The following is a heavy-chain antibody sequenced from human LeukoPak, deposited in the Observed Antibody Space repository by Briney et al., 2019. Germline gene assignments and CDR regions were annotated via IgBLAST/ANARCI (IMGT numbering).Heavy chain of an antibody. CDR3: ARDHYGDYSEDY. D-gene: IGHD4-17*01. Sequence: GGSLRLSCAASGFTFSDYYMSWIRQAPGKGLEWVSYISSSGSTIYYADSVKGRFTISRDNSKSTLYLQMNSLRAEDTAVYYCARDHYGDYSEDYWGQGTLVTVSS. V-gene: IGHV3-11*04. J-gene: IGHJ4*02. CDR1: GFTFSDYY. CDR2: ISSSGSTI.